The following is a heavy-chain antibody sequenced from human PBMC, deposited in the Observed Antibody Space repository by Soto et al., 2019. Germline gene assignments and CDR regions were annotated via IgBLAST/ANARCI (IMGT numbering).Heavy chain of an antibody. CDR2: ITAFNGHT. V-gene: IGHV1-18*04. CDR1: GYTFTSYG. CDR3: ARAAVVVPGPTAVTYQYNGMDV. D-gene: IGHD2-2*01. J-gene: IGHJ6*02. Sequence: VPLVQSEAELKRPGASVKVSCKASGYTFTSYGISWVGQAPGQGLEWVGWITAFNGHTNSAQKFQGRVTLSTDTATNSAYMELRSLKSDDTAVYYCARAAVVVPGPTAVTYQYNGMDVWGQGTTVTVSS.